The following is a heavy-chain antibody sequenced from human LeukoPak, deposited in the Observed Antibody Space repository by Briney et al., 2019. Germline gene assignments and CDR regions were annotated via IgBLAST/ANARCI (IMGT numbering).Heavy chain of an antibody. CDR2: IIPILGIA. V-gene: IGHV1-69*04. J-gene: IGHJ4*02. CDR1: GGTFSSYA. D-gene: IGHD3-10*01. Sequence: ASVKVSCKASGGTFSSYAISWVRQAPGQGLEWMGRIIPILGIANYAQKFQGRVTITADKSTSTAYMELSSLRSEDTAVYYCARGVRYGSGSYFYWGQGTLVTVSS. CDR3: ARGVRYGSGSYFY.